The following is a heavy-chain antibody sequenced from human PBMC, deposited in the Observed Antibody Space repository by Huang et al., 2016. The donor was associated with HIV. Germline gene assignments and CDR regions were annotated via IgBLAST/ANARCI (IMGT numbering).Heavy chain of an antibody. CDR2: FDPEEGET. CDR3: ATSTPDVGAGVLRSAFDI. V-gene: IGHV1-24*01. CDR1: GYTVSDLS. Sequence: QVQLVESGAELKKPGASVRVSCKVSGYTVSDLSLHWVRQAPEQGLEWMGGFDPEEGETIDAQRWQGRATMTEDTSTDTAYMERSSLRPEDTAVYYCATSTPDVGAGVLRSAFDIWGQGTMVTVSS. J-gene: IGHJ3*02. D-gene: IGHD2-15*01.